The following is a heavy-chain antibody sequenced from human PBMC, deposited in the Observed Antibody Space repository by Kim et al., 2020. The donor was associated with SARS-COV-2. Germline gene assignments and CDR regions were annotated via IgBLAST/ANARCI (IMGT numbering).Heavy chain of an antibody. Sequence: GGSLRLSCAASGFTFSSYAMSWVRQAPGKGLEWVSAISGSGGSTYYADSVKGRFTISRDNSKNTLYLQMNSLRAEDTAVYYCAKAVPVEMATTYYFDYWGQGTLVTVSS. CDR3: AKAVPVEMATTYYFDY. V-gene: IGHV3-23*01. CDR2: ISGSGGST. D-gene: IGHD5-12*01. CDR1: GFTFSSYA. J-gene: IGHJ4*02.